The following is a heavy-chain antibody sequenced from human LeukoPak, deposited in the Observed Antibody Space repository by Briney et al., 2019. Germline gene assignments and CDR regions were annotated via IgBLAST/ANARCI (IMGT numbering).Heavy chain of an antibody. D-gene: IGHD5-12*01. CDR3: ARGDSGYDSLFDY. J-gene: IGHJ4*02. CDR1: GGSISSYY. CDR2: IYYSGST. V-gene: IGHV4-59*01. Sequence: PSETLSLTCTVSGGSISSYYWSWIRQPPGKGLEWIGYIYYSGSTNYNPSLKSRVTISVDTSENQFSLKLSSVTAADTAVYYCARGDSGYDSLFDYWGQGTLVTVSS.